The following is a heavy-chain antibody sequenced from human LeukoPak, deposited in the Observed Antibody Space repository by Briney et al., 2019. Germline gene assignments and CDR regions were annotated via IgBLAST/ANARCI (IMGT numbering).Heavy chain of an antibody. CDR2: ISPTYDI. Sequence: PGGSLRLSCAASGFIFSSFAMNWVRQAPGKGLEWVSYISPTYDIYYSDSVRGRFTISRDSAKNSLYLQMNSLRDEDTAVYYCARDHNWGFDYWGQGTLVAVSS. CDR1: GFIFSSFA. J-gene: IGHJ4*02. V-gene: IGHV3-48*02. D-gene: IGHD7-27*01. CDR3: ARDHNWGFDY.